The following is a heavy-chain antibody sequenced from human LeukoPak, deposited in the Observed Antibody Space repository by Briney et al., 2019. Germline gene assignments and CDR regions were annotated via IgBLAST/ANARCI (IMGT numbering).Heavy chain of an antibody. V-gene: IGHV4-39*01. Sequence: SETLSLTCTVSSGSISSSSYYWGWIRQPPEKGLEWIGSLYYSGTTYYNPSLKSRVTISVDTSKNQFSLKLSSVTAADTAVYYCARSIAAAGCFDYWGQGTLVTVSS. CDR1: SGSISSSSYY. CDR2: LYYSGTT. J-gene: IGHJ4*02. D-gene: IGHD6-13*01. CDR3: ARSIAAAGCFDY.